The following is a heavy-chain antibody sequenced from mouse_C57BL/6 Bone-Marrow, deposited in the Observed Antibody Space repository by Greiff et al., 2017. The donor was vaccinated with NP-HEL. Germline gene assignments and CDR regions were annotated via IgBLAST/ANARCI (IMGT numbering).Heavy chain of an antibody. Sequence: PLQHSSHALFPPFSSFPISCKASGYTFTDYYMNWVKQSHGKSLEWIGDINPNNGGTSYNQKFKGKATLTVDKSSSTAYMELRSLTSEDTAIYYCARGGACWGQETSVTVSS. CDR2: INPNNGGT. J-gene: IGHJ4*01. CDR3: ARGGAC. V-gene: IGHV1-26*01. CDR1: GYTFTDYY.